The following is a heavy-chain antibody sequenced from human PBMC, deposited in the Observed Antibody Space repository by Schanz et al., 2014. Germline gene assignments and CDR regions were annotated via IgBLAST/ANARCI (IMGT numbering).Heavy chain of an antibody. J-gene: IGHJ3*01. Sequence: DVQLVESGGGLVKPGGSLRLSCAVSGFTVNTNYMSWVRQAPGKGLEWISSMYINSGSTQYADSVKGRFIISRDSSKNTLFLQMNSLRAEDTAVYFCARDGGRDGYNLAFDVWGQGTLVTVSS. CDR1: GFTVNTNY. CDR2: MYINSGST. D-gene: IGHD5-12*01. CDR3: ARDGGRDGYNLAFDV. V-gene: IGHV3-53*01.